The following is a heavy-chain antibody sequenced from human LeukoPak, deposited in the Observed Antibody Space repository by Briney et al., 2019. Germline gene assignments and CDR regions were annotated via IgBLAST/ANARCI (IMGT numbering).Heavy chain of an antibody. D-gene: IGHD6-13*01. CDR3: ARVQDLDAIVPAAGTGRFDP. Sequence: PGGSLRLSCAASGFTFDDYGMSWVRQAPGKGLEWVSGINWNGGSIGYADSVKGRFTISRDNAKNCLYLQMNSLRVEDTAFYYCARVQDLDAIVPAAGTGRFDPRGQGTLVTVSS. J-gene: IGHJ5*02. V-gene: IGHV3-20*04. CDR2: INWNGGSI. CDR1: GFTFDDYG.